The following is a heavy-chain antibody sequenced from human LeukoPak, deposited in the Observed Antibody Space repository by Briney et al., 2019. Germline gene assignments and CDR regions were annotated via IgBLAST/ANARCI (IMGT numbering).Heavy chain of an antibody. CDR3: ARAGGGYNYVDY. Sequence: GGSLRLSCAASGFTFSSYSMNWVRQAPGKGLEWVSYITGSSSTMYYADSVRGRFTISRDSAKNSLYLQMNSLRAEDTAVYYCARAGGGYNYVDYWGQGTLVTVSS. CDR2: ITGSSSTM. D-gene: IGHD5-24*01. CDR1: GFTFSSYS. J-gene: IGHJ4*02. V-gene: IGHV3-48*01.